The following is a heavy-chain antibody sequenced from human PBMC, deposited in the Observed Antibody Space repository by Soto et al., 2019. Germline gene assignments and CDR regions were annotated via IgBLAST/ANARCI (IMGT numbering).Heavy chain of an antibody. V-gene: IGHV4-38-2*01. CDR3: ARGIAVAGTGWFDP. J-gene: IGHJ5*02. CDR2: IYHSGST. CDR1: GYSISSGYY. Sequence: SETLSLTCAVSGYSISSGYYWGWIRQPPGKGLEWIGSIYHSGSTYYNPSFKSRVTISVDTSKNQFSLKLSSVTAADTAVYYCARGIAVAGTGWFDPWGQGTLVTVSS. D-gene: IGHD6-19*01.